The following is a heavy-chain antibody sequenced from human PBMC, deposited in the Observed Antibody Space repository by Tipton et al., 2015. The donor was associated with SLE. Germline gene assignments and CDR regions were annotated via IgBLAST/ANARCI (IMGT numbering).Heavy chain of an antibody. CDR2: IYHSGTT. D-gene: IGHD4-11*01. CDR1: GGSISSSHYY. CDR3: ARVKDYHLWVDP. Sequence: TLSLTCTVSGGSISSSHYYWDWIRQPPGKGLEWLGTIYHSGTTYYNPSLKSRLTLSIDTSKNQFSLKLSSATAADTAVYYCARVKDYHLWVDPWGQGTLVTVSS. V-gene: IGHV4-39*07. J-gene: IGHJ5*02.